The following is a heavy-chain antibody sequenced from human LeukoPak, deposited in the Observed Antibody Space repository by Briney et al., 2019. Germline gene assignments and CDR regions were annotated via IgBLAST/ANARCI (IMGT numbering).Heavy chain of an antibody. CDR1: GYTFTSYY. Sequence: AASVKVSCKASGYTFTSYYMHWVRQAPGQGLEWMGIINPTTGDTTYAQKFQGRLTMTRDMSTSTVYMDLSGLTSEDTAVFYCARYGFSAVWQGGWHAFDIWGQGTVVTVSS. CDR3: ARYGFSAVWQGGWHAFDI. V-gene: IGHV1-46*01. J-gene: IGHJ3*02. D-gene: IGHD2-15*01. CDR2: INPTTGDT.